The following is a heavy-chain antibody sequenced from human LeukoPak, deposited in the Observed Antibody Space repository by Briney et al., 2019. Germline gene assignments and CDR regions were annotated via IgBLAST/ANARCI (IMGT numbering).Heavy chain of an antibody. CDR3: ARRVSSSGFDAFDV. CDR2: NYPGDSDT. Sequence: GESLKISGKGSGYSFATYWIGWVRQMPGKGLEWMGINYPGDSDTTYSPSFQGQVTMSADKSISTANLQWSSLKASDTAMYYCARRVSSSGFDAFDVWGQGTMVTVSS. V-gene: IGHV5-51*01. D-gene: IGHD5-12*01. J-gene: IGHJ3*01. CDR1: GYSFATYW.